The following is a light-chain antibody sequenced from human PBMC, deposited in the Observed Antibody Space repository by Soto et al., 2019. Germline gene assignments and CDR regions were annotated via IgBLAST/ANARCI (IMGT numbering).Light chain of an antibody. CDR2: EVV. Sequence: QSALTHPPSATGSPVHSATISCTGTKHDIGVYHFASWYQHHPGKAPRLIIYEVVQRPPGVPDRFSGYKSGNTASLTVSGLQAADEADHFCKSYAGSNTYVVGSGTKVIV. V-gene: IGLV2-8*01. CDR1: KHDIGVYHF. J-gene: IGLJ1*01. CDR3: KSYAGSNTYV.